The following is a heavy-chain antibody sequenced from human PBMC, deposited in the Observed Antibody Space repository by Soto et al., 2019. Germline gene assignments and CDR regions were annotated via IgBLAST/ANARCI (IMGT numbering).Heavy chain of an antibody. CDR3: AKGVPYYYGSGSTYYGMDV. D-gene: IGHD3-10*01. Sequence: ESGGGLVQPGRSLRLSCAASGFTFDDYAMHWVRQAPGKGLEWVSGISWNSGSIGYADSVKGRFTISRDNAKNSLYLQMNSLRAEDTALYYCAKGVPYYYGSGSTYYGMDVWGQGTTVTVSS. CDR2: ISWNSGSI. V-gene: IGHV3-9*01. J-gene: IGHJ6*02. CDR1: GFTFDDYA.